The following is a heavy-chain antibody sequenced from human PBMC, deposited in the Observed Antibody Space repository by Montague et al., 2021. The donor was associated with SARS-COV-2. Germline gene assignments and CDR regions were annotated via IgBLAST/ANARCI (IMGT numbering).Heavy chain of an antibody. V-gene: IGHV3-30*04. D-gene: IGHD3-16*02. Sequence: SLRLSCAASGFTFSSYAMHWVRQAPGKGLEWVAVISYDGSNKYYPDSVKGRFTISRDNSKNPLYLQMDSLRAEDTAVYYCARDNYDYVWGSYRYIYWGQGTLVTVSS. CDR3: ARDNYDYVWGSYRYIY. CDR2: ISYDGSNK. J-gene: IGHJ4*02. CDR1: GFTFSSYA.